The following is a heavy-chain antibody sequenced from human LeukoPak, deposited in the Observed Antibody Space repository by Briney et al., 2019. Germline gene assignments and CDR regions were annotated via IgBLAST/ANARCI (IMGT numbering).Heavy chain of an antibody. J-gene: IGHJ4*02. V-gene: IGHV3-21*01. D-gene: IGHD3-22*01. CDR2: ISSSSSYI. CDR1: GFTSNTYS. CDR3: ARRGYYYDSSGYYSYEGRDY. Sequence: GGSLRLSCAASGFTSNTYSMNWVRQAPGKGLEWVSFISSSSSYIDYADSVKGRFTVSRDNTKNSLFLQMNNVRAEDTAVYYCARRGYYYDSSGYYSYEGRDYWGQGTVVTVSS.